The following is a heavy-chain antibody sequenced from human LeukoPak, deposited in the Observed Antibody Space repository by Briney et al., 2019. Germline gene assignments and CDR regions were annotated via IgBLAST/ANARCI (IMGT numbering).Heavy chain of an antibody. CDR3: VRDNPRCCGVVPANIDDY. Sequence: GGSLRLSCAASGFTLSNHWMIWVRQAPGKGLEWVSYINGGGSPIYYADSVRGRFTISRDNAKNSLYLQMNSLRAEDTAVYYCVRDNPRCCGVVPANIDDYWGQGTLVTVSS. D-gene: IGHD2-15*01. CDR1: GFTLSNHW. V-gene: IGHV3-48*01. CDR2: INGGGSPI. J-gene: IGHJ4*02.